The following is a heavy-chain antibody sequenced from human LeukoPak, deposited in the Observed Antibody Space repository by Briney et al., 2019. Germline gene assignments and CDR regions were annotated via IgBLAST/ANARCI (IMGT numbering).Heavy chain of an antibody. CDR1: GFTFSSYC. CDR2: ISSRGSYI. CDR3: ARAGGEWNWNYIED. Sequence: GRSLRLSCAAPGFTFSSYCMNWVRQAPGKGLEWVSSISSRGSYIYNADAVKGRFTISRDNAKNTLFLQVNSLRAEDTAVYYCARAGGEWNWNYIEDWGQGTLVTVSS. J-gene: IGHJ4*02. V-gene: IGHV3-21*01. D-gene: IGHD1-7*01.